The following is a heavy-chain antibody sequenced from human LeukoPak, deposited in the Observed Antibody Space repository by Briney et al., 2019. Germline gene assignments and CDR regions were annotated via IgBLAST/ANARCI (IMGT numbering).Heavy chain of an antibody. CDR3: ARDLNVVVVAAIPGY. D-gene: IGHD2-15*01. Sequence: ASVKVSCKASGYTFTSYGISWVRQAPGQGLEWMGWISAYNGNTNYAQKLQGRVTMTTDTSTSIAYMELRSLRSDDTAVYYCARDLNVVVVAAIPGYWGQGTLVTVSS. V-gene: IGHV1-18*01. CDR1: GYTFTSYG. J-gene: IGHJ4*02. CDR2: ISAYNGNT.